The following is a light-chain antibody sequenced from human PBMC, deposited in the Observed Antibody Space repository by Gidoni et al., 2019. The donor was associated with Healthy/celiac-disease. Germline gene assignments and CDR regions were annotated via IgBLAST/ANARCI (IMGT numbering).Light chain of an antibody. CDR1: QGITDS. J-gene: IGKJ4*01. CDR2: AAS. Sequence: DIQMTQSPSSLSASVGDRVTITCRASQGITDSLAWYQQKPGKAPQLLLYAASRLQSGVPSRFSGSGSGKHYSLTITSLQPEDFATYYCLQYYFTPPLTFGGGTKVEIK. V-gene: IGKV1-NL1*01. CDR3: LQYYFTPPLT.